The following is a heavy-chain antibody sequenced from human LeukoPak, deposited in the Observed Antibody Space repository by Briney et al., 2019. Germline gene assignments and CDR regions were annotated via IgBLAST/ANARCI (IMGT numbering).Heavy chain of an antibody. D-gene: IGHD3-22*01. CDR3: AREYGYYSDS. J-gene: IGHJ4*02. V-gene: IGHV3-7*01. Sequence: PGGSLRLSCAASGFTFSSYSMTWVRQAPGKGLEWVANIKEDGSEKYYVDSVTGRFTISRDNAKNLLYLQMNSLRAEDTAVYFCAREYGYYSDSWGQGTLVTVSS. CDR1: GFTFSSYS. CDR2: IKEDGSEK.